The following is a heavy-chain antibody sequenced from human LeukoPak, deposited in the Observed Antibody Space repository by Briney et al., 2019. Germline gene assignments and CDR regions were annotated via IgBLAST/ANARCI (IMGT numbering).Heavy chain of an antibody. CDR1: GGTFSSYA. V-gene: IGHV1-69*04. D-gene: IGHD6-13*01. CDR2: IIPILGIA. CDR3: ARGTSGYGSSYFGY. Sequence: SVKVSCKASGGTFSSYAISWVRQAPGQGLEWMGRIIPILGIANYAQKFQGRVTITADKSTSTAYMELSSLRSEDTAVYYCARGTSGYGSSYFGYWGQGTLVTVSS. J-gene: IGHJ4*02.